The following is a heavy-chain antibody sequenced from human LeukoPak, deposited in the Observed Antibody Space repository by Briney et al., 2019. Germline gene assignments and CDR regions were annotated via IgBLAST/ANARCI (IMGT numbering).Heavy chain of an antibody. CDR3: ARDFGYGSGEFDY. V-gene: IGHV4-61*01. CDR1: GGSISSSSYY. J-gene: IGHJ4*02. CDR2: IYYSGST. D-gene: IGHD3-10*01. Sequence: PSETLSLTCTVSGGSISSSSYYWGWIRQPPGKGLEWIGYIYYSGSTNYNPSLKSRVTISVDTSKNQFSLKLSSVTAADTAVYYCARDFGYGSGEFDYWGQGTLVTVSS.